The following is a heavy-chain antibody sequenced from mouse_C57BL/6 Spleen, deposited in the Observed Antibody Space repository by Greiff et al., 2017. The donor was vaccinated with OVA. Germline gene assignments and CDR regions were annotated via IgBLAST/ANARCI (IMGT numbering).Heavy chain of an antibody. V-gene: IGHV1-12*01. CDR2: IYPGNGDT. CDR3: ARTITTVVGGYAMDY. Sequence: QVQLKESGAELVRPGASVKMSCKASGYTFTSYNMHWVKQTPRQGLEWIGAIYPGNGDTSYNQKFKGKATLTVDKSSSTAYMQLSSLTSEDSAVYFCARTITTVVGGYAMDYWGQGTSVTVSS. D-gene: IGHD1-1*01. J-gene: IGHJ4*01. CDR1: GYTFTSYN.